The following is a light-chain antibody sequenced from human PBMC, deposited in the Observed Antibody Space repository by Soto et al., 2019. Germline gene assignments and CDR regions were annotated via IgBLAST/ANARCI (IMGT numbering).Light chain of an antibody. J-gene: IGKJ3*01. Sequence: GDRVTLTCRASQDVSRYLAWYQQKAGKAPKLLIYGASTLQSGVPSRFSGFGAGTEFTLTISSLQPEDFATYHCQQLQRTPFTFGPGTTVDV. CDR1: QDVSRY. CDR3: QQLQRTPFT. CDR2: GAS. V-gene: IGKV1-9*01.